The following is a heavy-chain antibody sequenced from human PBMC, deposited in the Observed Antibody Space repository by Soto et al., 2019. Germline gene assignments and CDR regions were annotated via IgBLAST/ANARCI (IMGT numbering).Heavy chain of an antibody. J-gene: IGHJ6*02. Sequence: PSETLSLTCAVYGGSFSGYYWSWIRQPPGKGLEWIGEINHSGSTNYNPSLKSRVTISVDTSKNQFSLKLSSVTAADTAVYYCARVPGYSSSYYYYYGMDVWGQGTTVTVTS. CDR2: INHSGST. CDR3: ARVPGYSSSYYYYYGMDV. D-gene: IGHD6-13*01. CDR1: GGSFSGYY. V-gene: IGHV4-34*01.